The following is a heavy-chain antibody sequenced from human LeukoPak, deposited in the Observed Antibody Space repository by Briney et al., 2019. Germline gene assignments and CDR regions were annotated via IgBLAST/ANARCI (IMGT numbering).Heavy chain of an antibody. D-gene: IGHD3-10*01. CDR3: ARVNYGSATKEDY. Sequence: PSETLSLTCTVSGGSISSGGYYWSWIRQHPEKGLEWIGYIYYSGSAYYNPSLKSRVTISVDTSENQFSLKLSSVTAADTAVYYCARVNYGSATKEDYWGQGTLVTVSS. CDR1: GGSISSGGYY. V-gene: IGHV4-31*03. J-gene: IGHJ4*02. CDR2: IYYSGSA.